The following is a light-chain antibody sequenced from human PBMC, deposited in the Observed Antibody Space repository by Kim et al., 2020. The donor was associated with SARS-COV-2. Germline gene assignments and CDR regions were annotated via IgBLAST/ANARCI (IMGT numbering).Light chain of an antibody. Sequence: DIQMTQSPSSLSASVGDRVTIACRASQTISTYLNWYQEKPGKAPKLLIYAASFLQGGVPSRFSGSGSGTDFTLTITSLQSEDFATYYCQQSYTMPYTFGQGTKLEI. CDR3: QQSYTMPYT. V-gene: IGKV1-39*01. CDR1: QTISTY. J-gene: IGKJ2*01. CDR2: AAS.